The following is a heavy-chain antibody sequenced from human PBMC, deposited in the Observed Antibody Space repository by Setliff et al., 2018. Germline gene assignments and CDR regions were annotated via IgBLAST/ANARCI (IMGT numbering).Heavy chain of an antibody. CDR3: ARRSNLGATIFSGAFDI. D-gene: IGHD3-3*01. Sequence: TLSLTCTVSGDSISSGSYYWNWIRQHPEKGLEWIGSIYYSGSTISVDTSKNQFSLKLSSVTAADTAVYYCARRSNLGATIFSGAFDIWGQGTMVTVSS. V-gene: IGHV4-39*01. CDR1: GDSISSGSYY. J-gene: IGHJ3*02. CDR2: IYYSG.